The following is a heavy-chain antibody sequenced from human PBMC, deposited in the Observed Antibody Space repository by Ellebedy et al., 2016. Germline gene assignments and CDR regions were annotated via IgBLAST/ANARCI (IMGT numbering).Heavy chain of an antibody. V-gene: IGHV3-23*01. CDR3: AKYYYDSSGFYSSPFDH. J-gene: IGHJ4*02. Sequence: GGSLRLSXAASGFTFSTYDMTWVRQAPGMGLEWVSTITGSGGRTFYPDSVKGRFTISGDNSKNTLYLQMSSLRVEDAAVYYCAKYYYDSSGFYSSPFDHWGPGTLVTVSS. CDR2: ITGSGGRT. CDR1: GFTFSTYD. D-gene: IGHD3-22*01.